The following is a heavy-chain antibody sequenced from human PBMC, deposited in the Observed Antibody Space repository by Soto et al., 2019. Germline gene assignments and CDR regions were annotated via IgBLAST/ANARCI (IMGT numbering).Heavy chain of an antibody. J-gene: IGHJ4*02. D-gene: IGHD5-18*01. CDR2: VSYGGSST. Sequence: QVQLVESGGDVVQPGRSLRLFCAASGLTFSSYAMNWVRQAPGKGLEWVAVVSYGGSSTYYADSVKGRFTISRDNTKNTLYLQMNSLRAEDTAVYYCARDRSGYNYGLFDYWGQGTLVTVSS. V-gene: IGHV3-30-3*01. CDR1: GLTFSSYA. CDR3: ARDRSGYNYGLFDY.